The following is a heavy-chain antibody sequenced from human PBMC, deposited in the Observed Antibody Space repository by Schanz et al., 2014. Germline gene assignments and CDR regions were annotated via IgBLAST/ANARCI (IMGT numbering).Heavy chain of an antibody. CDR3: VRGIVGAHFDY. D-gene: IGHD1-26*01. V-gene: IGHV1-2*06. Sequence: QVQLVQSGAELKNPGASVKVSCKASGYSFSAYYIHWMRQAPGQGLEWLGRFTHISQKFQGRVTMTRDTSSTTAYMELNSLRSDDTAVYYCVRGIVGAHFDYWGQGTLVTVSS. CDR2: FT. CDR1: GYSFSAYY. J-gene: IGHJ4*02.